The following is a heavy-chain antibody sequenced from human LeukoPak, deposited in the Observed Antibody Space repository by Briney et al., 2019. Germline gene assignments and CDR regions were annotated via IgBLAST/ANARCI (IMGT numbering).Heavy chain of an antibody. V-gene: IGHV4-59*01. Sequence: PSETLSLTCAVYGGSFSGYYWSWIRQPPGKGLEWIGYIYYTGSTNYNSSLKSRVTISVDTSKNQFSLNLSSVTAADTAMYYCARAVLATKSEHWFDSWGQGTLVTVSS. J-gene: IGHJ5*01. D-gene: IGHD2-8*01. CDR3: ARAVLATKSEHWFDS. CDR1: GGSFSGYY. CDR2: IYYTGST.